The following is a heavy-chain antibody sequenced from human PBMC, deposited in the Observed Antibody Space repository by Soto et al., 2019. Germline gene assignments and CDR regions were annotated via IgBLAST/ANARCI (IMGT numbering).Heavy chain of an antibody. V-gene: IGHV1-3*01. CDR1: GYTFTSYA. Sequence: GASVKVSCKASGYTFTSYAMHWVRQAPGQRLEWMGWINAGNGNTKYSQKFQGRVTITRDTSASTAYMELSSLRSEDTAVYYCAREADILNWFDPWGQGTLVTVSS. CDR3: AREADILNWFDP. CDR2: INAGNGNT. J-gene: IGHJ5*02. D-gene: IGHD3-9*01.